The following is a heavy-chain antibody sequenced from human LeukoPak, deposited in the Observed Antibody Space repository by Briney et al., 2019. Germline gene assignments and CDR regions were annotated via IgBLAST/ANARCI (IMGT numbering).Heavy chain of an antibody. CDR1: GFTFSDYY. V-gene: IGHV3-11*01. J-gene: IGHJ4*02. CDR3: ARKGLGGELGGFDS. D-gene: IGHD1-7*01. Sequence: GGSLRLSCAASGFTFSDYYMSWIRQAPGKGLEWVSYISSSGNTIYYADFVKGRFTISRDNAKNSLYLQMNSLRVEDTALYHCARKGLGGELGGFDSWGQGTLVTVSS. CDR2: ISSSGNTI.